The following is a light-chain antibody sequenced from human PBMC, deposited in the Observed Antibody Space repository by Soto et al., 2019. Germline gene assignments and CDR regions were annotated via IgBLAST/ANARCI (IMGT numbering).Light chain of an antibody. Sequence: QCALTQPASVSGSPGQSITISCTGNSSDVGGFNYVSWYQQHPGKAPKLMIYDVTNRPSGVSYRFSGSKSGNTASLTISVLHAEAEADYYCNSSTSSITYVFGTGTKVTVL. CDR3: NSSTSSITYV. CDR1: SSDVGGFNY. J-gene: IGLJ1*01. CDR2: DVT. V-gene: IGLV2-14*03.